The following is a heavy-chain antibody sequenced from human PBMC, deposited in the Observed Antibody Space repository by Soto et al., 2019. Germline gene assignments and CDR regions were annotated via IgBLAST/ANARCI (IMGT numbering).Heavy chain of an antibody. CDR3: ARLRRDWGGAFDL. CDR1: GGSFGSSA. Sequence: QVQLVQSGADVKKPGSSVKVSCKTSGGSFGSSAISWVRQAPAQGLEWMGEIIPVFDTANYAQNFQGRLTITADELTGTVFMELSSLRSEDPAVYFCARLRRDWGGAFDLWGLGTVVTVSS. V-gene: IGHV1-69*01. CDR2: IIPVFDTA. J-gene: IGHJ3*01. D-gene: IGHD2-21*01.